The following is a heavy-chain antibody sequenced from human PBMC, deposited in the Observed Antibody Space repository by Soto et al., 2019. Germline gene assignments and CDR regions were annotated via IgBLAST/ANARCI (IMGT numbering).Heavy chain of an antibody. CDR3: ARNYYGSGSYAPWFDP. V-gene: IGHV1-18*01. J-gene: IGHJ5*02. D-gene: IGHD3-10*01. CDR2: ISTYNGNT. Sequence: ASVKVSCKASGYTFTSYGISWVRQAPGQGLEWMGWISTYNGNTNYAQKLQGRFSISRDSSKNTVYLQMDRLRAEGTAVYYCARNYYGSGSYAPWFDPWGQGTLVTVSS. CDR1: GYTFTSYG.